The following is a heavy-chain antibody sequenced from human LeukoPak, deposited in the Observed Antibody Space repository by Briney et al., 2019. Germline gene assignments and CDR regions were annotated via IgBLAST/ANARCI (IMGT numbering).Heavy chain of an antibody. J-gene: IGHJ2*01. D-gene: IGHD5-24*01. CDR2: ISYDGSNK. CDR1: GFTFSSYA. CDR3: ASQGREKANWYFDL. Sequence: PGGSLRLSCAASGFTFSSYAMHWVRQAPGKGLEWVAVISYDGSNKYYADSVKGRFTISRDNSKNTLYLQMNSLRAEDTAVYYCASQGREKANWYFDLWGRGTLVTVSS. V-gene: IGHV3-30*04.